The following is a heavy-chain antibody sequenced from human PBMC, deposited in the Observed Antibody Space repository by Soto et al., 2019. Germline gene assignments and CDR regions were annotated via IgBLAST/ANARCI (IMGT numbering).Heavy chain of an antibody. V-gene: IGHV3-23*01. D-gene: IGHD5-12*01. Sequence: GGSLRLSCAASGFTFSSYAMSWVRQAPGKGLEWVSAISGSGGSTYYADSVKGRFTISRDNSKNTLYLQMNSLRAEDTAVYYCAISEMATILIQFDYWGQGTLVTVSS. CDR1: GFTFSSYA. CDR2: ISGSGGST. CDR3: AISEMATILIQFDY. J-gene: IGHJ4*02.